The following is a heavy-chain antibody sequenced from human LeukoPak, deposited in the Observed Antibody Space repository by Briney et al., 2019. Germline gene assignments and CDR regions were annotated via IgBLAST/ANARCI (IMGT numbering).Heavy chain of an antibody. CDR3: ARVNPGLRYFGY. Sequence: PSETLSLTCAVYGGSFSGYYWSWIRQPPGKGLEWIGEINHSGSTNYNPSLKSRVTISVDTSKNQFSLKLRSVTAADTAVYYCARVNPGLRYFGYWGQGTLVTVSS. D-gene: IGHD3-9*01. CDR1: GGSFSGYY. J-gene: IGHJ4*02. CDR2: INHSGST. V-gene: IGHV4-34*01.